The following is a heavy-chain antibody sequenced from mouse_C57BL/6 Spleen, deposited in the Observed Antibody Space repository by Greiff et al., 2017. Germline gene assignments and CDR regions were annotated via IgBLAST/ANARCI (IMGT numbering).Heavy chain of an antibody. D-gene: IGHD2-5*01. CDR1: GYTFTDYE. J-gene: IGHJ3*01. CDR2: IDPETGGT. V-gene: IGHV1-15*01. CDR3: TRKEDYSSRFAY. Sequence: QVQLKESGAELVRPGASVTLSCKASGYTFTDYEMHWVKQTPVHGLEWIGAIDPETGGTAYHQKFKGKAILTAAHSSSTAYLELRSQTSEDSAVCYCTRKEDYSSRFAYWGQGTLVTVSA.